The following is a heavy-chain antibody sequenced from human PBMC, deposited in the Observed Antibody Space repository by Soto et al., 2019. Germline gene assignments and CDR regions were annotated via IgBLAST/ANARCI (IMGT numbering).Heavy chain of an antibody. Sequence: GASVKVSCKASGGTFSSYAISWVRQAPGQGLEWMGGITPIFGTANYAQKFQGRVTITADESTSTAYMELSSLRSEDTAVYYCARGGSGYSYGGDYWGQGTLVTVSS. J-gene: IGHJ4*02. D-gene: IGHD5-18*01. CDR3: ARGGSGYSYGGDY. CDR1: GGTFSSYA. CDR2: ITPIFGTA. V-gene: IGHV1-69*13.